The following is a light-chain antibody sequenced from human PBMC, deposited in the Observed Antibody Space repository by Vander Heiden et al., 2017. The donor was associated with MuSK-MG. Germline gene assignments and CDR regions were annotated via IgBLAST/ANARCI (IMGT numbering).Light chain of an antibody. V-gene: IGKV3-15*01. CDR1: QSVDSN. J-gene: IGKJ3*01. CDR2: GAS. CDR3: QHDKNLNH. Sequence: EIVMPQSPGTLSVSPGERATLSCRASQSVDSNLAWYQQKRGQAPRLLIYGASNRANGIPVRFSGSGYGTDFTLTSSSRQPEDFAVYYGQHDKNLNHFGHGTKVDIK.